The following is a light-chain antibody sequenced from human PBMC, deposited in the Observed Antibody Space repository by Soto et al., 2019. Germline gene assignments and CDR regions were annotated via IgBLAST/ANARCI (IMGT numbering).Light chain of an antibody. Sequence: EIVLTQSPGTLSLSPGERATLSCRASQNVANYLDWYQQKPGQAPRLLIYDASNRATGIPARFSGSGSGTDFTLTISSLEPEDFAVYYCQQRSNWPPSITFGQGTRLEIK. CDR2: DAS. J-gene: IGKJ5*01. CDR1: QNVANY. CDR3: QQRSNWPPSIT. V-gene: IGKV3-11*01.